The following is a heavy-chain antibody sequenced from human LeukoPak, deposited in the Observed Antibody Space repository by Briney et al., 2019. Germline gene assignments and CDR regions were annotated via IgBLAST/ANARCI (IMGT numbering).Heavy chain of an antibody. CDR3: ARVLNYDFWSGLNY. D-gene: IGHD3-3*01. J-gene: IGHJ4*02. CDR1: GYTFTSYD. V-gene: IGHV1-8*01. Sequence: ASVKVSCKASGYTFTSYDINWVRQVTGQGLEWMGWMNPNSGNAGYAQKFQGRVTMTRNTSISTAYMELSSLRSEDTAVYYCARVLNYDFWSGLNYWGQGTLVTVSS. CDR2: MNPNSGNA.